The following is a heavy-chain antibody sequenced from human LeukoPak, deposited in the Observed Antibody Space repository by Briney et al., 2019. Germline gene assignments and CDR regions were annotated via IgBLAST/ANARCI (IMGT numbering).Heavy chain of an antibody. D-gene: IGHD3-10*01. V-gene: IGHV3-15*01. CDR1: GFTLRNEW. CDR3: AWGFGELGD. CDR2: IKSKTDGGTT. Sequence: GGSLRLSCAASGFTLRNEWMSWVRQAPGKGLEWVGRIKSKTDGGTTDYAAPVKGRFTISRDDSKNTLYLQMNSLKTEDTAVYYCAWGFGELGDWGQGTLVTVSS. J-gene: IGHJ4*02.